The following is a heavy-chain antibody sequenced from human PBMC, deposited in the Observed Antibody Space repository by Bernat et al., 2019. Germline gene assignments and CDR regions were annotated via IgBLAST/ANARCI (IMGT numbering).Heavy chain of an antibody. CDR3: AREQGKYNWNYGVGY. J-gene: IGHJ4*02. V-gene: IGHV3-33*01. CDR2: IWYDGSNK. Sequence: QVQLVESGGGVVQPGRSLRLSCVASGFTFSSYGMHWVRQAPGKGLEWVAVIWYDGSNKYYADSVKGRFTISRDNSKNTLYLQMNSLRAEDTAVYYCAREQGKYNWNYGVGYWGQGTLVTVSS. CDR1: GFTFSSYG. D-gene: IGHD1-7*01.